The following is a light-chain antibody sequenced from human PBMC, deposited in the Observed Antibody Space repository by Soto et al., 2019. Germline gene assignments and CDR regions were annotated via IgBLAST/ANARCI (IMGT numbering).Light chain of an antibody. Sequence: DIQMTQSPSTLSASVGDRVTITCRASQSISSWLAWYQQKPGKAPKLLIYDASSLESGVPSRFSGIESGTEFQLTISSLQPHDFATYYCQQYNSYLYTFGQGTKLEIK. CDR1: QSISSW. V-gene: IGKV1-5*01. CDR3: QQYNSYLYT. CDR2: DAS. J-gene: IGKJ2*01.